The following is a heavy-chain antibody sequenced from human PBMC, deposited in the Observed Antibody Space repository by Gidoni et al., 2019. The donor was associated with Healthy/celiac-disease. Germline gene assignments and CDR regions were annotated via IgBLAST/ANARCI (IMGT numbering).Heavy chain of an antibody. CDR3: APFRIVVVPAAQSDNNWFDP. CDR1: GGSISSSSYY. Sequence: QLQLQESGPGLVTPSETLSLTCTVPGGSISSSSYYWCWIRQPPGKGLEWIGSIYYSWSTYYNPSLKSRVTISVDTSKNQFSLKLSSVTAADTAVYYCAPFRIVVVPAAQSDNNWFDPWGQGTLVTVSS. J-gene: IGHJ5*02. CDR2: IYYSWST. D-gene: IGHD2-2*01. V-gene: IGHV4-39*01.